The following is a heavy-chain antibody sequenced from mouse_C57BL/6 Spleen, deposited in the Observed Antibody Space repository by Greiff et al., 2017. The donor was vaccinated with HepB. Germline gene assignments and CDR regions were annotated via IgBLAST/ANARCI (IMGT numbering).Heavy chain of an antibody. J-gene: IGHJ4*01. D-gene: IGHD2-4*01. CDR1: GYTFTSYW. Sequence: VQLQQPGAELVKPGASVKLSCKASGYTFTSYWMQWVKQRPGQGLEWIGEIDPSDSYTNYNQKFKGKATLTVDTSSSTAYMQLSSLTSEDSAVYYCARGIYYDHGYAMDYWGQGTSVTVSS. CDR3: ARGIYYDHGYAMDY. V-gene: IGHV1-50*01. CDR2: IDPSDSYT.